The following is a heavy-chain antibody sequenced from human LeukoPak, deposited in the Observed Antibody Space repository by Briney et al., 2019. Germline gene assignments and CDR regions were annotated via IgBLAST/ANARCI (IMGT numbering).Heavy chain of an antibody. V-gene: IGHV4-39*01. CDR1: GGSISSSSYY. CDR2: IYYSGST. D-gene: IGHD2-21*02. J-gene: IGHJ4*02. Sequence: SETLSLTCTVSGGSISSSSYYWGWIRQPPGKGLEWIGSIYYSGSTYYNPSLKSRVTISVDTSKNQFSLKLSSVTAADTAVYYCARQPELGDCCNTHLDYWGQGTLVTVSS. CDR3: ARQPELGDCCNTHLDY.